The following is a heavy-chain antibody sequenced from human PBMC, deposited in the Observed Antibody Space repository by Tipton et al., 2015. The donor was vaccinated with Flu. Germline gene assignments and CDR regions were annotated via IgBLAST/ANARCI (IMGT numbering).Heavy chain of an antibody. Sequence: TLSLTCTVSGDSISSNYWNWIRQPPGKGLEWIGCISHSGRTYYNPSLKSRVTISVDMAKNQFSQRLSSVTAADTAVYYCARTTYYYGSGSSDYWGQGTLVTVSP. CDR3: ARTTYYYGSGSSDY. J-gene: IGHJ4*02. V-gene: IGHV4-4*08. CDR1: GDSISSNY. D-gene: IGHD3-10*01. CDR2: ISHSGRT.